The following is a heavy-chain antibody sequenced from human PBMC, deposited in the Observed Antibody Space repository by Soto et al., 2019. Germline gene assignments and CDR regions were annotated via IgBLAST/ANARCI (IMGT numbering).Heavy chain of an antibody. J-gene: IGHJ4*02. CDR1: GDSVSSNIAA. D-gene: IGHD6-19*01. Sequence: SQTLSLPSSISGDSVSSNIAAWNWIRQSPSRGLEWLGRTYYRSKWYNDYAVSVKSRITINPDTSKNQFSLQLNSVTPEDTAVYYCARGLAVPVGPLDYWGQGTLVTVS. CDR2: TYYRSKWYN. CDR3: ARGLAVPVGPLDY. V-gene: IGHV6-1*01.